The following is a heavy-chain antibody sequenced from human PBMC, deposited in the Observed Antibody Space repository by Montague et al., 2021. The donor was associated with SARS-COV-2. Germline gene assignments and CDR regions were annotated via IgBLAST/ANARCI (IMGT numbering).Heavy chain of an antibody. D-gene: IGHD3-22*01. CDR3: RVGNYYDSISDY. J-gene: IGHJ4*02. Sequence: SLRLSCAASGFTLSSYAMSWVRQAPGKGLEWVSAISGSGGSTYYADSVKGRFTISRDNSKNTLYLQMNSLRAEDTAVYYCRVGNYYDSISDYWGQGTLVTVSS. CDR1: GFTLSSYA. CDR2: ISGSGGST. V-gene: IGHV3-23*01.